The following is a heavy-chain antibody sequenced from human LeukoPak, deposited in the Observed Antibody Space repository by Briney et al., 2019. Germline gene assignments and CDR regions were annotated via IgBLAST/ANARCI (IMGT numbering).Heavy chain of an antibody. Sequence: MSSETLSLTCTVSDYSITSGYFWGWIRQPPGKGLEWIGSIYHGGSTHYNPSLKSRVTISGDTSKNQFSLRLSSVTAADTAVYYCARGAIDCSSTSCYSARYYYYMDVWGKGTTVTVSS. CDR3: ARGAIDCSSTSCYSARYYYYMDV. D-gene: IGHD2-2*01. J-gene: IGHJ6*03. V-gene: IGHV4-38-2*02. CDR1: DYSITSGYF. CDR2: IYHGGST.